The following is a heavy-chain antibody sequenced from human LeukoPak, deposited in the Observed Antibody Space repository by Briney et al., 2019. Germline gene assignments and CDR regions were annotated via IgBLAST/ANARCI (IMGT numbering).Heavy chain of an antibody. J-gene: IGHJ4*02. CDR2: INPNSGGT. Sequence: ASVKVSCKASGYTFTGYYMHWVRQAPGQGLEWMGWINPNSGGTNYAQKFQGRVTMTRDTSISTAYMELSRLRSDDTAVYYCARGYCSGGSCYSDFDYWGQGTLVTVSS. CDR3: ARGYCSGGSCYSDFDY. D-gene: IGHD2-15*01. V-gene: IGHV1-2*02. CDR1: GYTFTGYY.